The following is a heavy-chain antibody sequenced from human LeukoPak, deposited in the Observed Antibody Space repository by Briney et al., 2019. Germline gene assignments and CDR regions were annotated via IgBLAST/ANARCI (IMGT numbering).Heavy chain of an antibody. CDR3: ARSYSGNSDLNY. D-gene: IGHD4-23*01. V-gene: IGHV3-48*01. J-gene: IGHJ4*02. CDR1: GFTFSNAY. Sequence: GGSLRLSCAASGFTFSNAYMNWVRQAPGKGLEWVSYISSSSGIMYYADSVKGRFTISRDNAKNALFLQMNSLRAEDTAVYYCARSYSGNSDLNYWGQGTLVTVSS. CDR2: ISSSSGIM.